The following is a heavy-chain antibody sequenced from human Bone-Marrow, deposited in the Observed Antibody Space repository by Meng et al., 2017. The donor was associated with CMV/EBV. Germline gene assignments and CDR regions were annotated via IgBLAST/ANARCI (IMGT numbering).Heavy chain of an antibody. CDR1: GYSFTSYW. V-gene: IGHV5-51*01. D-gene: IGHD2-2*01. Sequence: GESLKISCKGSGYSFTSYWIGWVRQMPGKGLEWMGIIYPGDSDTRYSPSFQGQVTISADKSISTAYLQWSSLKASDTAMYYCARYTREDIVVVPAAISYYGMDVWGQGTKVTVSS. J-gene: IGHJ6*02. CDR3: ARYTREDIVVVPAAISYYGMDV. CDR2: IYPGDSDT.